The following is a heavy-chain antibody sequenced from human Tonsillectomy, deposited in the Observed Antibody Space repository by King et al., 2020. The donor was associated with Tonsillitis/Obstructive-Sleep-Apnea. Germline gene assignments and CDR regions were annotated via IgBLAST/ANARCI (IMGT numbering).Heavy chain of an antibody. CDR3: ARVSVTTTTTLYSFDY. J-gene: IGHJ4*02. V-gene: IGHV4-34*01. CDR2: INHSGST. CDR1: GGSFSGYY. D-gene: IGHD4-17*01. Sequence: VQLTQWGAGLLKPSETLSLPGAVYGGSFSGYYWSWIRQPPGKGLEWIGEINHSGSTNYNQALKSRGTISVDTSKNKFSLKLSSVTAADTAVYYCARVSVTTTTTLYSFDYWGQGPLVTVSS.